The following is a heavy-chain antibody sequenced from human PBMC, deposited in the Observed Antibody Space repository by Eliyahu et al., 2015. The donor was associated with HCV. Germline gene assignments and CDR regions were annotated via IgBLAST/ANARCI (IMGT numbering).Heavy chain of an antibody. D-gene: IGHD3-10*01. J-gene: IGHJ5*02. CDR3: ARGSGVWFGEGFDP. CDR2: GNT. Sequence: GNTNYAQKLQXRVTMTTDTSTSTAYMELRSLRSDDTAVYYCARGSGVWFGEGFDPWGQGTLVTVSS. V-gene: IGHV1-18*01.